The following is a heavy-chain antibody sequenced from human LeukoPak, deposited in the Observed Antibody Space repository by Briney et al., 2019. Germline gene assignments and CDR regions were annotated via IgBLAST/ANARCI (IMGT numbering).Heavy chain of an antibody. V-gene: IGHV3-23*01. CDR1: GFTSNRYA. D-gene: IGHD4-17*01. Sequence: GGSLRLSCAASGFTSNRYAMSWVRQAPGKGLEWVSTISGSGDTTYYADSVKGRFTISRDNSKNTLFLQMSSLRAEDTAIYYCGKDRPYDYGDSTASFDSWGQGTLVTVSS. J-gene: IGHJ4*02. CDR3: GKDRPYDYGDSTASFDS. CDR2: ISGSGDTT.